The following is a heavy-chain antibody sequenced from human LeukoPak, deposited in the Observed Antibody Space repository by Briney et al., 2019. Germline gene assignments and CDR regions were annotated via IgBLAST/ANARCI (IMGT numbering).Heavy chain of an antibody. CDR1: GFAVSSNY. D-gene: IGHD3-10*01. Sequence: GGSLRLSCAASGFAVSSNYMNWVRQAPGKGLEWVSVLYPDGRTYYADSVKGRFTISRDVSKNTLFLQMTSLRAEDTAVYYCAKAKSWYGEGYFDYWGQGTLVTVSS. CDR2: LYPDGRT. J-gene: IGHJ4*02. CDR3: AKAKSWYGEGYFDY. V-gene: IGHV3-53*01.